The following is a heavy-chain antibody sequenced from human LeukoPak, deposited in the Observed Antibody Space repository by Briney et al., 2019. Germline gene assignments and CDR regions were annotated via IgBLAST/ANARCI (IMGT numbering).Heavy chain of an antibody. CDR1: GFTFSSYA. D-gene: IGHD3-3*01. CDR2: ISGSGGST. V-gene: IGHV3-23*01. J-gene: IGHJ4*02. Sequence: GGSLRLSCAASGFTFSSYAMSWVRQAPGKGLEWVSAISGSGGSTYYADSVKGRFTISRDNSKNTLYLQMNSLRAEDTAVYYCTTETIFGVVISYWGQGTLVTVSS. CDR3: TTETIFGVVISY.